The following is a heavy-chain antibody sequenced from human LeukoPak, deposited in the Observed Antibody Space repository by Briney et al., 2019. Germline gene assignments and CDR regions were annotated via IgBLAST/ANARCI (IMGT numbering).Heavy chain of an antibody. CDR1: GFTFSSYA. J-gene: IGHJ4*02. Sequence: PGGSLRLSCAASGFTFSSYAMSWVRQAPGKGLEWVSAISGSGGSTYYADSVKGRFTISRDNSKNTLYLQMNSLRAEDTAVYYCAKDMGGVAIKSAGLDYWGQGTLVTVSS. D-gene: IGHD3-3*01. V-gene: IGHV3-23*01. CDR3: AKDMGGVAIKSAGLDY. CDR2: ISGSGGST.